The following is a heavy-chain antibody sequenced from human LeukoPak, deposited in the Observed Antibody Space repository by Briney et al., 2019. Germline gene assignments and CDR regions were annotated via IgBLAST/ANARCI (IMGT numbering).Heavy chain of an antibody. Sequence: GGSLRLSCAASGFIPSSNYMSWVRQAPGKGLEWVSVIYSGGSTYYADSVKGRFTISRDNSKNTLYLQMNSLRAEDTAVYYCARALDYYYGMDVWGQGTTVTVSS. CDR1: GFIPSSNY. J-gene: IGHJ6*02. CDR2: IYSGGST. V-gene: IGHV3-53*01. CDR3: ARALDYYYGMDV.